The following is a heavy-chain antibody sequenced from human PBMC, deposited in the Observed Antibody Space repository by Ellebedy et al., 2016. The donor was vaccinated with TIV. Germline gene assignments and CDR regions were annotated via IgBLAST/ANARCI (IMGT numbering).Heavy chain of an antibody. Sequence: SETLSLXXTVSGGSISSYYWSWIRQPPGKGLEWIGYIYYSGSTNYNPSLKSRVTISVDTSKNQFSLKLSSVTAADTAVYYCARDLRSGGINDAFDIWGQGTMVTVSS. V-gene: IGHV4-59*01. CDR3: ARDLRSGGINDAFDI. CDR2: IYYSGST. D-gene: IGHD2-15*01. CDR1: GGSISSYY. J-gene: IGHJ3*02.